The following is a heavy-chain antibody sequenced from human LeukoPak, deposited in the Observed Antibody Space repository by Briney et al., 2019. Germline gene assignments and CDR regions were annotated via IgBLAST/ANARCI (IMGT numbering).Heavy chain of an antibody. J-gene: IGHJ4*02. V-gene: IGHV4-34*01. D-gene: IGHD6-6*01. CDR3: ARGLYSGSDSDY. Sequence: SETLSLTCAVYGGSFSGYYGSWIRQPPGKGLEWIGEINHSGSTNYNPSLKSRVTISVDTSKNQFSLKLSSVTAADTAVYYCARGLYSGSDSDYWGQGTLVTVSS. CDR2: INHSGST. CDR1: GGSFSGYY.